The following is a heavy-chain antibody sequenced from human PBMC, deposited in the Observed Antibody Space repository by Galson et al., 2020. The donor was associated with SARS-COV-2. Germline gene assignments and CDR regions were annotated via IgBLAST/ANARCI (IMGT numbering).Heavy chain of an antibody. D-gene: IGHD3-16*01. V-gene: IGHV3-23*01. CDR3: ATGFLYNDGMDV. Sequence: GGSLRLSCAASGLTFSAYAMSWVRQAPGKGLEGVSSISGSGASIKYADSSKGRFTISRNSSKNTLYLQMKSLKAEDTAVYYCATGFLYNDGMDVWGHGTTVTVSS. CDR2: ISGSGASI. CDR1: GLTFSAYA. J-gene: IGHJ6*02.